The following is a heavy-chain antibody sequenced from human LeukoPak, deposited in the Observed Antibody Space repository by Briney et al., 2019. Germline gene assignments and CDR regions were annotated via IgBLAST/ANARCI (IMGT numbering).Heavy chain of an antibody. V-gene: IGHV3-7*01. CDR2: IKQDGSEK. Sequence: GGSLRLSCAASGLTFSSSWMSWARQAPGKGLEWVANIKQDGSEKYYVDSVKGRFTISRDNAKNSLYLQMNSLRAEDTAVYYCARDGNGYYYWGQGTLVTVSS. D-gene: IGHD3-3*01. J-gene: IGHJ4*02. CDR1: GLTFSSSW. CDR3: ARDGNGYYY.